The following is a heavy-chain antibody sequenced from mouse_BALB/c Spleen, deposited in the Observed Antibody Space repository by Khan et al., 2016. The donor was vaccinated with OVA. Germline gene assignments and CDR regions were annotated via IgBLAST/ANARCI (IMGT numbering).Heavy chain of an antibody. Sequence: VQLQESGAELAKPGASVKMSCKASGYTITTYWMHWVKQRPGQGLEWIGYINPTSGYTDYNEKFKDRATLSADKSSSTAYMQLSSLTSEDSAVYYCTRDKIDYWGQGTTLTVSS. J-gene: IGHJ2*01. V-gene: IGHV1-7*01. CDR1: GYTITTYW. CDR3: TRDKIDY. CDR2: INPTSGYT.